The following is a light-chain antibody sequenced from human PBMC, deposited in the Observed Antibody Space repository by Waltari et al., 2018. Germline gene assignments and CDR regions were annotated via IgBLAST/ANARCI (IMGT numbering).Light chain of an antibody. CDR1: QSVISSY. Sequence: EIVLTQSPATLSLSPADRSTLSCGASQSVISSYLAWYQQKPGLAPRLLIYDASSRATGIPDRFSGSGSGTDFTLTISRLEPEDFAVYYCQQYGSSPWTFGQGTKVEIK. J-gene: IGKJ1*01. V-gene: IGKV3D-20*01. CDR2: DAS. CDR3: QQYGSSPWT.